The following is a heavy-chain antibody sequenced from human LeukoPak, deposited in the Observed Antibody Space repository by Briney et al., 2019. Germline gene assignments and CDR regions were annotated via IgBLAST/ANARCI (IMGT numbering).Heavy chain of an antibody. CDR1: GGSISSSSYY. D-gene: IGHD5-24*01. V-gene: IGHV4-39*01. J-gene: IGHJ4*02. Sequence: SETLSLTCTVSGGSISSSSYYWGWIRQPPGKGLEWIGSIYYSGSAYYNPSLKSRVTISVDTTKNQFSLKLRSVTAADTAVYYCAIREMATIRSAYFDYWGQGTLVTVSS. CDR2: IYYSGSA. CDR3: AIREMATIRSAYFDY.